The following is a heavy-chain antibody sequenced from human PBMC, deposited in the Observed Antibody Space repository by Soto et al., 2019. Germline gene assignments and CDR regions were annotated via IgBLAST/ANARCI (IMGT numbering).Heavy chain of an antibody. V-gene: IGHV4-39*01. CDR2: IYYSGST. J-gene: IGHJ5*02. CDR3: ARRGSSPLLDP. CDR1: GGSISSSGYY. Sequence: SETLSLTCTVSGGSISSSGYYWGWIRQPPGKGLEWIGNIYYSGSTYYNPSLKSRVTISVDTSKNQFSLKLSSVTAADTAVYYCARRGSSPLLDPWGQGTLVTVSS. D-gene: IGHD1-26*01.